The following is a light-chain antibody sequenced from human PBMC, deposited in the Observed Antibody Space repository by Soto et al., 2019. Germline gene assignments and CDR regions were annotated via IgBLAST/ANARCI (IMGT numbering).Light chain of an antibody. Sequence: DIQMTQSPSSLSASVGDRVTITCRASQGISNYLAWYQQKPGKVPKLLIYAASTLQSGVPSRFSGSGSGTDFTLIISGVQSADVATYYCQKYNSAPRTFGPGTKVDSK. V-gene: IGKV1-27*01. CDR1: QGISNY. CDR2: AAS. J-gene: IGKJ3*01. CDR3: QKYNSAPRT.